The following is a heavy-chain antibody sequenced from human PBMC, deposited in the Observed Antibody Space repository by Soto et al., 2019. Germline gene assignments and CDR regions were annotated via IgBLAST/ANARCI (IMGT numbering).Heavy chain of an antibody. CDR1: GGSFSGYY. J-gene: IGHJ3*02. V-gene: IGHV4-34*01. CDR3: ARVRSGSYSHEAFDI. CDR2: INHSGST. Sequence: QVQLQQWGAGLLKPSETLFLTCAAYGGSFSGYYWSWIRQPPGKGLEWIGEINHSGSTNYNPSLKSRVTISVDTSTSTVYMELSSLRSEDTAVYYCARVRSGSYSHEAFDIWGQGTMVTVSS. D-gene: IGHD1-26*01.